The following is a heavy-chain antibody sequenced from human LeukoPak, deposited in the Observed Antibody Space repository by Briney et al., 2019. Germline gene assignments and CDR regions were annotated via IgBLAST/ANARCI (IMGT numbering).Heavy chain of an antibody. V-gene: IGHV1-18*01. CDR1: GYTFTSYG. Sequence: ASVKVSCKASGYTFTSYGISWVRQAPGQGLEWMGWISAYNGNTNYAQKPQGRVTMTTDTSTSTAYMELRSLRSDDTAVYYCARDSRDYGDTGYWGQGTLVTVSS. CDR3: ARDSRDYGDTGY. CDR2: ISAYNGNT. D-gene: IGHD4-17*01. J-gene: IGHJ4*02.